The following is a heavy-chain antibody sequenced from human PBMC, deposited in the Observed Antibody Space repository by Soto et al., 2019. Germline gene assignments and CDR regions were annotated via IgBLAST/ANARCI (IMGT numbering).Heavy chain of an antibody. Sequence: SETLSLTCAVYGGSFSGYYWSWIRQPPGRGLEWIGEINHSGSTNYNPSLKSRVTISVDTSKNQFSLKLSTVTAADTAVYYCARGRFTRYCSGGSCYVFLIWGQGTMVTVSS. CDR2: INHSGST. D-gene: IGHD2-15*01. CDR1: GGSFSGYY. J-gene: IGHJ3*02. V-gene: IGHV4-34*01. CDR3: ARGRFTRYCSGGSCYVFLI.